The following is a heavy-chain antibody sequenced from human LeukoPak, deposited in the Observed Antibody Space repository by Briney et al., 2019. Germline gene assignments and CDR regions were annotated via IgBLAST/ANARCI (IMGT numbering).Heavy chain of an antibody. J-gene: IGHJ3*02. CDR3: ARDRSYGAFDI. D-gene: IGHD3-16*01. Sequence: GGSLRLSCAASGFTFQNYGMNWVRQAPGKGLEWVSGIVSHGGRTLYADCVRGRFTISRDHAENSLWLQMDSLRAEDTALYYCARDRSYGAFDIWGQGTMVTVSS. CDR1: GFTFQNYG. V-gene: IGHV3-20*04. CDR2: IVSHGGRT.